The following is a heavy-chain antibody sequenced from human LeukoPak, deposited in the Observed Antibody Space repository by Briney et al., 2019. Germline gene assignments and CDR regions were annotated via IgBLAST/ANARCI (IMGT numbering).Heavy chain of an antibody. D-gene: IGHD3-22*01. CDR3: AKSIGGSYDSSGYLNY. CDR2: IYSGGST. J-gene: IGHJ4*02. Sequence: GGSLRLSCTASGFAFSVYAMSWVRQAPGKGLEWVSVIYSGGSTYYADSVKGRFTISRDNSKNTLYLQMNSLRAEDTAVYYCAKSIGGSYDSSGYLNYWGQGTLVTVSS. V-gene: IGHV3-23*03. CDR1: GFAFSVYA.